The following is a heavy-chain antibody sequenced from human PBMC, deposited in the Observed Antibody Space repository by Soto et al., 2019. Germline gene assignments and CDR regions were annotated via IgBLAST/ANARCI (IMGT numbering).Heavy chain of an antibody. J-gene: IGHJ6*02. V-gene: IGHV4-31*03. CDR1: GGSISSGGYY. CDR2: IYYSGST. CDR3: AREEGTYYYYGMDV. D-gene: IGHD3-10*01. Sequence: SETLSLTCTVSGGSISSGGYYWSWIRQQPGKGLEWIGYIYYSGSTYYNPSLKSRVTISVDTSKNQFSLKLSSVTAADTAVYYCAREEGTYYYYGMDVWGQGTTVTVSS.